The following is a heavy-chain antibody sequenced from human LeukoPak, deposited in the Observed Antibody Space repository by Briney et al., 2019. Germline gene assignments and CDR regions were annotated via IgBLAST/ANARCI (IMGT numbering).Heavy chain of an antibody. J-gene: IGHJ4*02. V-gene: IGHV3-33*01. Sequence: GGSLRLSCSASGFTFDNHGMHSVGQPPSKGLQWVAVIWYVGSKKYYGDSVKGRFTISRDNSKNTLFLQMNSLRAEDSAMYYCARDIAGSYYNGVDYWGQGTLVTVSS. CDR1: GFTFDNHG. D-gene: IGHD3-10*01. CDR2: IWYVGSKK. CDR3: ARDIAGSYYNGVDY.